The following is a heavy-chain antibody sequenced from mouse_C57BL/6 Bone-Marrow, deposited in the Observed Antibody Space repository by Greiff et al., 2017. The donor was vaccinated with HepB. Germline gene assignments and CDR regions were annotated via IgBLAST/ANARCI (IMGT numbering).Heavy chain of an antibody. CDR2: IHPRSGNT. J-gene: IGHJ4*01. D-gene: IGHD1-1*01. CDR1: GYTFTSYG. Sequence: VQLQQSGAELARPGASVKLSCKASGYTFTSYGISWVKQRTGQGLEWIGEIHPRSGNTYYNEKFKGKATLTADKSSSTAYMELRSLTSEDSAVYFSARAGLLRYTYAMDYWGQGTSVTVSS. V-gene: IGHV1-81*01. CDR3: ARAGLLRYTYAMDY.